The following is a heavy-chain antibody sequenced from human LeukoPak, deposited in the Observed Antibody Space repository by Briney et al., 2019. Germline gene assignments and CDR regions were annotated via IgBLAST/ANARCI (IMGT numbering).Heavy chain of an antibody. CDR3: ARVVEYSSSSMCVDP. V-gene: IGHV1-2*02. CDR1: GYTFTSYY. D-gene: IGHD6-13*01. Sequence: GASVKVSCKASGYTFTSYYMHWVRQAPGQGLEWMGWINPNSGGTNYAQKFQGRVTMTRDTSISTAYMELSRLRSDDTAVYYCARVVEYSSSSMCVDPWGQGTLVTVSS. J-gene: IGHJ5*02. CDR2: INPNSGGT.